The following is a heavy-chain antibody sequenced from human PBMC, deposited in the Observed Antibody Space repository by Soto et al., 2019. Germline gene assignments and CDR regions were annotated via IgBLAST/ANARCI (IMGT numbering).Heavy chain of an antibody. CDR3: AKAVGEYLYFFNT. D-gene: IGHD3-10*01. CDR1: RLTFSRYA. Sequence: EVQVLESGGGLIQPGGSLRLSCAFSRLTFSRYAASWVRQAPGKGLEWVSGIAASGHNTYYADSVEGRFTISRDNSNNTLFLQMNNPRAEDTAVYYCAKAVGEYLYFFNTWGQGILVTVSS. J-gene: IGHJ4*02. CDR2: IAASGHNT. V-gene: IGHV3-23*01.